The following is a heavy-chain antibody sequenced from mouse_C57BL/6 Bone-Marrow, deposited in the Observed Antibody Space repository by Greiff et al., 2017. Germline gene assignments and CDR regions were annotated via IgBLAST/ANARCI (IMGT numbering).Heavy chain of an antibody. J-gene: IGHJ3*01. D-gene: IGHD4-1*01. V-gene: IGHV5-6*01. Sequence: EVQLVESGGDLVKPGGSLKLSCAASGFTFSSYGMSWVRQTPDKRLEWVATISSGGSYTYYPDSVKGRFTISRDNAKNTLYLQMSSLKSEDTAMYYCARLITGTSWFAYWGQGTLVTVSA. CDR1: GFTFSSYG. CDR2: ISSGGSYT. CDR3: ARLITGTSWFAY.